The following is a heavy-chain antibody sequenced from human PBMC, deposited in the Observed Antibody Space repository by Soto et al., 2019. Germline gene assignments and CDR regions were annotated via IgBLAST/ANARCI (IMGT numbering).Heavy chain of an antibody. Sequence: QVQLVQSGAEVKKPGASVKVSWKASGYTFTSYGISWVRQAPGQGLEWMGWISAYNGNTNYAQKLQGRVTMTTDTSTSTAYMELRSLRSDDTAVYYCAITPSFRSSSAWFDPWGQGTLVTVSS. CDR2: ISAYNGNT. J-gene: IGHJ5*02. D-gene: IGHD6-6*01. CDR3: AITPSFRSSSAWFDP. CDR1: GYTFTSYG. V-gene: IGHV1-18*04.